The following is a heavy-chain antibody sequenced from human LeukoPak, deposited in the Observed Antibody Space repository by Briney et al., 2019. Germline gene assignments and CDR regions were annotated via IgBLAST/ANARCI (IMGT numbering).Heavy chain of an antibody. V-gene: IGHV3-30*18. Sequence: PGGSLRLSCAASGFTFSSYGMHWVRQAPGKGLEWVAVISYDESNKYYADSVKGRFTISRDSSKNTLYLQMNSLRAEDAAVYYCAKSHWGSQYDSSGPFDYWGQGTLVTVSS. CDR1: GFTFSSYG. CDR3: AKSHWGSQYDSSGPFDY. J-gene: IGHJ4*02. CDR2: ISYDESNK. D-gene: IGHD3-22*01.